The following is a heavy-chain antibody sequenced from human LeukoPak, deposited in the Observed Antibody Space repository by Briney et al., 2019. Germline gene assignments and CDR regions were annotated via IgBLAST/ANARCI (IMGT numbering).Heavy chain of an antibody. D-gene: IGHD3-10*01. CDR1: GGSIGSSSYY. CDR2: IYYSGST. V-gene: IGHV4-39*01. J-gene: IGHJ3*02. Sequence: PSETLSLTCTVSGGSIGSSSYYWGWIRQPPGKGLEWIGSIYYSGSTYYNPSLKSRVTISVDTSKNQFSLKVSSVTAADTAVYYCARFYYIAFDIWGQGTMVTVSS. CDR3: ARFYYIAFDI.